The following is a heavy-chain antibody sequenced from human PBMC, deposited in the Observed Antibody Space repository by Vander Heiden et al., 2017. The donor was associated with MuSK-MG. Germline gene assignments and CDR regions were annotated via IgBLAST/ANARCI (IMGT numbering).Heavy chain of an antibody. CDR3: TTDRLENLYSGYEYNFDY. D-gene: IGHD5-12*01. CDR2: IKSKTDGGTT. Sequence: EVQLVESGGGLVKPGGSLRLSCAASGFTFSNAWMSWVRQAPGKGLEWVGRIKSKTDGGTTDYAAPVKGRFTISRDDSKNTLHLQMNSLKTEDTAVYYCTTDRLENLYSGYEYNFDYWGQGTLVTVSS. J-gene: IGHJ4*02. CDR1: GFTFSNAW. V-gene: IGHV3-15*01.